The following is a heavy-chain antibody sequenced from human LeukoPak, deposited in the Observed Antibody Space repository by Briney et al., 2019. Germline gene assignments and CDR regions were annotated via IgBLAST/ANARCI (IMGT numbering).Heavy chain of an antibody. D-gene: IGHD4-17*01. V-gene: IGHV1-18*01. Sequence: ASVKVSCNASSYTFTSYGISWVRQAPGQGLEWMGWISACKGNTNYAQKLQGRVTMGTDTSTSTAYMELRSLRSDDTAVYYCVRVMWDDYGDYVSHYYSDYWGQGTLVTVSS. CDR1: SYTFTSYG. CDR2: ISACKGNT. J-gene: IGHJ4*02. CDR3: VRVMWDDYGDYVSHYYSDY.